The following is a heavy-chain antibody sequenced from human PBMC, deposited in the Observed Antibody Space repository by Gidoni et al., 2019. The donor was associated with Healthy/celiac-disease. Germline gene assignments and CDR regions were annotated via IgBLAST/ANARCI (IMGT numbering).Heavy chain of an antibody. D-gene: IGHD2-8*01. J-gene: IGHJ1*01. V-gene: IGHV4-34*01. CDR3: ARVGSIYCTNGVCTHHKYFQH. CDR2: INHSGST. Sequence: GLEWIGEINHSGSTNYNPSLKSRVTISVDTSKNQFSLKLSSVTAADTAVNYCARVGSIYCTNGVCTHHKYFQHWGQGTLVTVSS.